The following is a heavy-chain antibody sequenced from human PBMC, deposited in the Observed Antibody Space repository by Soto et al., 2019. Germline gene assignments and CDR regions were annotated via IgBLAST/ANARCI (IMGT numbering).Heavy chain of an antibody. CDR1: GGSFSGYY. J-gene: IGHJ5*02. Sequence: QVQLQQWGAGLLKPSETLSLTCAVYGGSFSGYYWSWIRQPPGKGLEWIGEINHSGSTNYNPSLKSRVTISVDTSKNQFSLKLSSVTAADTAVYDCARFRDCSSTSCYDWVDPWGQGTLVTVSS. CDR2: INHSGST. V-gene: IGHV4-34*01. D-gene: IGHD2-2*01. CDR3: ARFRDCSSTSCYDWVDP.